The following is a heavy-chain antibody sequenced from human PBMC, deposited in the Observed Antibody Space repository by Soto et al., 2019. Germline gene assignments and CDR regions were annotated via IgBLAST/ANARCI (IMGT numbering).Heavy chain of an antibody. CDR1: VVSITPYY. V-gene: IGHV4-59*01. CDR3: AREQYNWKL. D-gene: IGHD1-20*01. CDR2: VYHTGNT. Sequence: SEPLSLPCTVSVVSITPYYWTWIRHPPGKGLEWIGYVYHTGNTYYNPSLKSRVTISLDTSKNQVSLRLKSVTAADTAVYYCAREQYNWKLWGQGTLVTVSS. J-gene: IGHJ4*02.